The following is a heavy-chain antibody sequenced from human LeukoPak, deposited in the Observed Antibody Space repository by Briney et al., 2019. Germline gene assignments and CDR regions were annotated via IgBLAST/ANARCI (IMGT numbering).Heavy chain of an antibody. Sequence: SETLSLTCAVYGGSFSGYYWSWIRQPPGKGLEWIGEINHSGSTNYNPSLKSRVTISVDTSKNQFSLKLSSVTAADTAVYYCARGYYYDSSGYYPMRDYYFDYWGQGTLVTVSP. J-gene: IGHJ4*02. CDR1: GGSFSGYY. D-gene: IGHD3-22*01. CDR2: INHSGST. V-gene: IGHV4-34*01. CDR3: ARGYYYDSSGYYPMRDYYFDY.